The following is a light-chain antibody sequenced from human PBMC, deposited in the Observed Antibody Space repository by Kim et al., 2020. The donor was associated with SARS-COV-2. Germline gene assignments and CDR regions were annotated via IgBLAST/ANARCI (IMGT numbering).Light chain of an antibody. Sequence: RGQTGRMTSGGNNRASKTVHLDQQRPGQLPVLFIYCDRDRPSGSPERFSGSNSGNTATLTISRVEAGDEAFYHCQVWDSSADHPVFGGGTQLTVL. CDR3: QVWDSSADHPV. V-gene: IGLV3-21*04. J-gene: IGLJ2*01. CDR1: NRASKT. CDR2: CDR.